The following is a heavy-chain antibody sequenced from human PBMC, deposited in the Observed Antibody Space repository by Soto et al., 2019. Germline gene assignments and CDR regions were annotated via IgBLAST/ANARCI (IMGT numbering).Heavy chain of an antibody. D-gene: IGHD6-19*01. CDR1: GFSLSTAGVG. Sequence: QITLKESGPTLVKPTQTLTLTCTFSGFSLSTAGVGVGWIRQPPGRALEWLALIYWDDDKRFSPSLKSRLTLTKDPSKNPVVLTLTNMATVDTATYYSTHRQERAVTGPLENWGQGTLVTISS. J-gene: IGHJ4*02. CDR3: THRQERAVTGPLEN. V-gene: IGHV2-5*02. CDR2: IYWDDDK.